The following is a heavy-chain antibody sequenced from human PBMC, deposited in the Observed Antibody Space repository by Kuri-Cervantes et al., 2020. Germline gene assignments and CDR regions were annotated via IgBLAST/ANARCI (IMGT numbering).Heavy chain of an antibody. J-gene: IGHJ4*02. V-gene: IGHV3-43*01. CDR1: GFTFDDYT. Sequence: GESLKISCAASGFTFDDYTMHWVRQAPGKGLEWVSLISWDGGSTYYADSVKGRFTISRDNSKNSLYLQMNSLRAEDTALYYCAKSPRGVVAATLRGYFDYWGQGTLVTVSS. D-gene: IGHD2-15*01. CDR2: ISWDGGST. CDR3: AKSPRGVVAATLRGYFDY.